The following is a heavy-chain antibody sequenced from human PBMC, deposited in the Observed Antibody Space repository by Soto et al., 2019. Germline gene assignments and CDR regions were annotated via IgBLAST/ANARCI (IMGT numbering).Heavy chain of an antibody. CDR1: GFTFSSYA. CDR2: ISGSGGST. CDR3: AKDLSRIVGATTYYFDY. Sequence: GGSLRLSYAASGFTFSSYAMSWVRQAPGKGLEWVSAISGSGGSTYYADSVKGWFTISRDNSKNTLYLQMNSLRAEDTAVYYCAKDLSRIVGATTYYFDYWGQGTLVTVSS. J-gene: IGHJ4*02. D-gene: IGHD1-26*01. V-gene: IGHV3-23*01.